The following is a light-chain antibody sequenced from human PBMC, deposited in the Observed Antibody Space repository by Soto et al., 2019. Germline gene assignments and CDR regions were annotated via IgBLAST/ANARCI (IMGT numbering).Light chain of an antibody. CDR3: QQYNFWPPLT. CDR1: QSVNSN. Sequence: EIVMTQSPATLSVSPGERATVSCRASQSVNSNLAWYRQEPGQAPRLLISDASTRATGVPARFSGSGSGTEFTLTISSLQSEDSGIYYCQQYNFWPPLTFGGGTKVEIK. V-gene: IGKV3-15*01. CDR2: DAS. J-gene: IGKJ4*01.